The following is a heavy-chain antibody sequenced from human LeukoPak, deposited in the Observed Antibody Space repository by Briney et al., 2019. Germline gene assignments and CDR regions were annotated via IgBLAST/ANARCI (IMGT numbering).Heavy chain of an antibody. V-gene: IGHV3-23*01. J-gene: IGHJ4*02. CDR2: ISGSGGST. D-gene: IGHD3-22*01. CDR1: GFTFNTYG. Sequence: GGTLRLSCAASGFTFNTYGMSWVRQAPGKGLEWVSAISGSGGSTYYADSVKGRFTISRDNSKNTLYLQMYSLRAEDTAVYYCAKASAMIVVVSKHFDYWGQGTLVTVSS. CDR3: AKASAMIVVVSKHFDY.